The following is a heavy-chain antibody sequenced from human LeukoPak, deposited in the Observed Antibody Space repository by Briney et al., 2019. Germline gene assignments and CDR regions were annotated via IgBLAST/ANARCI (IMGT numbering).Heavy chain of an antibody. CDR2: IYYSGSP. J-gene: IGHJ4*02. Sequence: SETLSLTCTVSGGSISSYYWSWIRQPPGKGLEWIGYIYYSGSPNYNPSLKSRVTISVDTSKNQFSLKLSSVTAADTAVYYCAGLVPAANFDYWGQGTLVTVSS. V-gene: IGHV4-59*01. CDR3: AGLVPAANFDY. CDR1: GGSISSYY. D-gene: IGHD2-2*01.